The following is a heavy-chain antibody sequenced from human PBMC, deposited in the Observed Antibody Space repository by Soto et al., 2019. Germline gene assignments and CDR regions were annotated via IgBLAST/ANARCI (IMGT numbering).Heavy chain of an antibody. D-gene: IGHD2-15*01. V-gene: IGHV4-39*02. Sequence: SETLSLTCTVSGGSISSGGYYWSWIRQPPGKGLEWIGTIYYGGATYYNPSLKSRVTISVDTSKNHFSLSLSSVTAADTAVYYCARDIGIAWFFLWGQGTLVTVSS. J-gene: IGHJ5*02. CDR2: IYYGGAT. CDR3: ARDIGIAWFFL. CDR1: GGSISSGGYY.